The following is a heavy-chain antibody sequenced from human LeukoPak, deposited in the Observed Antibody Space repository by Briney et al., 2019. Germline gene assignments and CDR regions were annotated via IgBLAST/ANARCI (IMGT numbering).Heavy chain of an antibody. CDR2: VSGSGGST. V-gene: IGHV3-23*01. CDR3: AKDLVKFDY. Sequence: GGTLRLSCATSGFTFSSYGMSWVRQAPGKGLEWVSAVSGSGGSTYYAASVKGRFTISRDNSKNTLYLQMNSLRAEDTAVYYCAKDLVKFDYWGQGTLVTVSS. J-gene: IGHJ4*02. D-gene: IGHD4-23*01. CDR1: GFTFSSYG.